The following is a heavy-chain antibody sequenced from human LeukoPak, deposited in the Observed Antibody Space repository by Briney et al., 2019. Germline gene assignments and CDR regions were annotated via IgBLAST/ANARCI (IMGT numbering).Heavy chain of an antibody. Sequence: QTGGSLRLSCAASGFTFSSYAMSWVRQGPGKGLEWVSAISGSGDSTYYAHSVKGRFTISRDNSKNTLYLQMNSLRAEDTAVYYCARDFVQLLQPLGYWGQGTLVTVSS. D-gene: IGHD2-2*01. J-gene: IGHJ4*02. V-gene: IGHV3-23*01. CDR3: ARDFVQLLQPLGY. CDR2: ISGSGDST. CDR1: GFTFSSYA.